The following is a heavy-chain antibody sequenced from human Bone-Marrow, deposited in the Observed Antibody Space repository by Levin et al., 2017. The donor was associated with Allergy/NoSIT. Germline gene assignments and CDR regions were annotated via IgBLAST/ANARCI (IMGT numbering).Heavy chain of an antibody. CDR2: ISGSGGST. CDR3: AKGVNKLLWFGELFNYYYYMDV. CDR1: GFTFSSYA. V-gene: IGHV3-23*01. J-gene: IGHJ6*03. D-gene: IGHD3-10*01. Sequence: GESLKISCAASGFTFSSYAMSWVRQAPGKGLEWVSAISGSGGSTYYADSVKGRFTISRDNSKNTLYLQMNSLRAEDTAVYYCAKGVNKLLWFGELFNYYYYMDVWGKGTTVTVSS.